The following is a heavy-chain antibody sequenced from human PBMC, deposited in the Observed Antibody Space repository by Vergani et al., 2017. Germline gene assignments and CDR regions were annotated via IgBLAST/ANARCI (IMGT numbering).Heavy chain of an antibody. CDR2: INNNGGST. D-gene: IGHD3-10*01. CDR1: GFTFNSYA. V-gene: IGHV3-23*01. Sequence: QLLESGGGLIQPGGSLRLSCAASGFTFNSYAMTWVRQAPGKGLEWVSGINNNGGSTYYADSVEGRFTISRDNSKNTLYLQMNSLRAEDTAVYYCTKDKSDRRFFIWFGGFDPWGQGTLVTVSS. CDR3: TKDKSDRRFFIWFGGFDP. J-gene: IGHJ5*02.